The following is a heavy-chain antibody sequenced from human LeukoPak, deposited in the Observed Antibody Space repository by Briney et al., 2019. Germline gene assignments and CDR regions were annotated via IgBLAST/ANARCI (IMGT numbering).Heavy chain of an antibody. CDR2: INWKSGSI. Sequence: GRSLRLSCAASGFTFDDYAMHWVRQTPGKGLEWVSGINWKSGSIGYADSVKGRFTISRDNAKNSLYLQMNSLRAEDTAVYYCVREGSYYDSSGYYYVYYFDYWGQGTLVTVSS. J-gene: IGHJ4*02. CDR3: VREGSYYDSSGYYYVYYFDY. CDR1: GFTFDDYA. D-gene: IGHD3-22*01. V-gene: IGHV3-9*01.